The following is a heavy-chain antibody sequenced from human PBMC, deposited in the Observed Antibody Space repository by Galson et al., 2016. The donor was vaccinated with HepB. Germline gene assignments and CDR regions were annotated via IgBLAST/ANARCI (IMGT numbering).Heavy chain of an antibody. CDR2: IHPSGST. CDR1: GDSMSSHDW. CDR3: ERALAVNGAFDI. J-gene: IGHJ3*02. D-gene: IGHD4-17*01. Sequence: ETLSLTCGVSGDSMSSHDWWSWIRQPPGKGLEWIGEIHPSGSTNSNPSLKSRVTISVDRSRKQFYLRLYSVTATDTAVYYCERALAVNGAFDIWGQGTVVTVSS. V-gene: IGHV4-4*02.